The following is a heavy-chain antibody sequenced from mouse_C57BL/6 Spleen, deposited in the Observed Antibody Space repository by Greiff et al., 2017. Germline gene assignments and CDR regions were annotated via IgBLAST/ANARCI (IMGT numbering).Heavy chain of an antibody. CDR2: INPSSGYT. Sequence: QVQLKESGAELAKPGASVKLSCKASGYTFTSYWMHWVKQRPGQGLEWIGYINPSSGYTKYNQKFKDKATLTADKSSSTAYMQLSSLTYEDSAVYYCARGYGSSYGYFDVWGTGATVTVSS. D-gene: IGHD1-1*01. J-gene: IGHJ1*03. CDR3: ARGYGSSYGYFDV. V-gene: IGHV1-7*01. CDR1: GYTFTSYW.